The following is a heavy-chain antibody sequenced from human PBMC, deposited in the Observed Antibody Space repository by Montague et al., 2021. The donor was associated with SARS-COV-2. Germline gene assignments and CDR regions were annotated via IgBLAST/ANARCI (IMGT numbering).Heavy chain of an antibody. CDR1: GFSLTTSGVS. CDR3: THYRPSTGGT. Sequence: PALGKPTQTLALTCTFSGFSLTTSGVSVNWIRQPPGKALEWLALIYWDDDKRYSSSLGSRLIITKDTSKNQVVLTMTDMDPVDTATYFCTHYRPSTGGTWGQGAPVTVSS. V-gene: IGHV2-5*02. CDR2: IYWDDDK. J-gene: IGHJ5*02. D-gene: IGHD3-16*01.